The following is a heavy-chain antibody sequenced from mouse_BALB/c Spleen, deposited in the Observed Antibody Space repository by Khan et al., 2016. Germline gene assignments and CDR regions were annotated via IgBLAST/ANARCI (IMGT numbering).Heavy chain of an antibody. D-gene: IGHD2-4*01. CDR3: ARSYYDSWFSY. CDR1: GFNIKDTY. Sequence: EVQLQESGAELVKPGASVKLSCTASGFNIKDTYMHWMIQRPEQGLEWIGRIDPANDNTKYDPKFQGKATITAETSSNTAYLQLSSLTSEDTAVSYCARSYYDSWFSYWGQGTLVTVSA. V-gene: IGHV14-3*02. J-gene: IGHJ3*02. CDR2: IDPANDNT.